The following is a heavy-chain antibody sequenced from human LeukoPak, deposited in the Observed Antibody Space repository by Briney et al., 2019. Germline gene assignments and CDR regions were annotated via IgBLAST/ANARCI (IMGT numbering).Heavy chain of an antibody. V-gene: IGHV3-23*01. CDR3: AKDPYYGSSPSDY. CDR2: ISGSGGST. Sequence: GASLRLSCAASGFTFSSYAMSWVRQAPGKGLEWVSAISGSGGSTYYADSVKGRFTISRDNSKNTLYLQMNSLRAEDTAVYYCAKDPYYGSSPSDYWGQGTLVTVSS. J-gene: IGHJ4*02. CDR1: GFTFSSYA. D-gene: IGHD3-10*01.